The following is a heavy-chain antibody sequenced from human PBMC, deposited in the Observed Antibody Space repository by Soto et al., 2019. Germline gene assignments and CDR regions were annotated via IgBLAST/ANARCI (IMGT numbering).Heavy chain of an antibody. D-gene: IGHD3-10*01. Sequence: QLVQSGGEVKEPGASVQVSCKASGYTFNNYGITWVRQAPGQGLEWLGWISVYNGNKNYAKQVQGRVAMTADTSTSTAHMELRSLQSDDTAVYFCARVVITLIRGLKVDFYSMDVWGQVTTVTVSS. CDR3: ARVVITLIRGLKVDFYSMDV. CDR2: ISVYNGNK. J-gene: IGHJ6*02. CDR1: GYTFNNYG. V-gene: IGHV1-18*01.